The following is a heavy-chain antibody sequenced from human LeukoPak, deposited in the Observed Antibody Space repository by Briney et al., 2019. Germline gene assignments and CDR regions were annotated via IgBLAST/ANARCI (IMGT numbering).Heavy chain of an antibody. Sequence: KSSETLSLTCTVSGGSISRNNYYWGWIRQPPGKGLEWIGTIYYSGTTYYLPSLQSRVTISVDTSKNQFSLKLNSVTAADTAVYYCARMSRFSWTPYYFDYWSQGTLVIVSS. D-gene: IGHD3/OR15-3a*01. CDR1: GGSISRNNYY. J-gene: IGHJ4*02. CDR3: ARMSRFSWTPYYFDY. V-gene: IGHV4-39*07. CDR2: IYYSGTT.